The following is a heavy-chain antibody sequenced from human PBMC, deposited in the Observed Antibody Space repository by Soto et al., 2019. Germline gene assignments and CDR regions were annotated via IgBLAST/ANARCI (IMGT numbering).Heavy chain of an antibody. J-gene: IGHJ6*02. CDR1: GFTFSSYS. CDR3: ASEGVIGGWGSGYFKSNYYYYGMDV. D-gene: IGHD3-3*01. CDR2: ISSSAGII. Sequence: GGSLRLSCAASGFTFSSYSMNWVRQAPGEGLEWVSYISSSAGIIYYTDSVKGRFTISRDNAKNSLYLQMNSLRDEDTAVYYCASEGVIGGWGSGYFKSNYYYYGMDVWGQGTTVTVSS. V-gene: IGHV3-48*02.